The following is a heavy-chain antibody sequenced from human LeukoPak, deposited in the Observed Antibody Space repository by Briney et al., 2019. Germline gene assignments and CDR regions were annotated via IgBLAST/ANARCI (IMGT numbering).Heavy chain of an antibody. V-gene: IGHV4-59*01. CDR2: IYYSGST. CDR1: GGSISSYY. CDR3: ARGISHLT. Sequence: SETLSLTCTVSGGSISSYYWSWIRQPPGKGLEWIGYIYYSGSTNYNPSLKSRVTISVDTSKNQFSLKLSSVTAADTAVYYCARGISHLTWGQATLVTVSS. D-gene: IGHD6-13*01. J-gene: IGHJ5*02.